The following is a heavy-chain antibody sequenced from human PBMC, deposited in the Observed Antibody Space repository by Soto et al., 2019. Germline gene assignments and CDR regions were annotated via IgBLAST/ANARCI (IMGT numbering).Heavy chain of an antibody. Sequence: QVQLQESGPGLVKPSETLSLTCTVSGGSISSYYRSWIRQPPGKGLEWIGYIYYSGSTNYNPSLQSRVTIXXDXSXXQFSLKLSSVTAADTAVYYCARGSVVTATHEYFQHWGQGTLVTVSS. V-gene: IGHV4-59*01. J-gene: IGHJ1*01. CDR2: IYYSGST. CDR1: GGSISSYY. CDR3: ARGSVVTATHEYFQH. D-gene: IGHD2-21*02.